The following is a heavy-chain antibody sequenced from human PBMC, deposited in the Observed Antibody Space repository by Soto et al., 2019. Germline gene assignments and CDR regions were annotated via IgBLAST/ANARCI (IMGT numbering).Heavy chain of an antibody. CDR1: GGSISSYY. CDR3: ARHASEYSSSWYHGRLLWYFDL. V-gene: IGHV4-59*08. D-gene: IGHD6-13*01. Sequence: SETLSLTCTVSGGSISSYYWSWIRQPPGKGLEWIGYIYYSGSTNYNPSLKSRVTISVDTSKNQFSLKLSSVTAADTAVYYCARHASEYSSSWYHGRLLWYFDLWGRGTLVTVSS. CDR2: IYYSGST. J-gene: IGHJ2*01.